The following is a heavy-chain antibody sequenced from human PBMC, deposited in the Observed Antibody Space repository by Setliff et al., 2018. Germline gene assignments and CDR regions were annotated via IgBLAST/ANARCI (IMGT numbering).Heavy chain of an antibody. J-gene: IGHJ4*02. CDR1: GGTFRTDG. D-gene: IGHD3-22*01. V-gene: IGHV1-69*13. CDR2: IIPVFRTA. CDR3: ARDTRDKYDSSGYYLSLDS. Sequence: SVKVSCKASGGTFRTDGFSWVRQAPGQGLEWMGRIIPVFRTANYAQKFRGRVTITADEVARTAYMELSILRSEDTAVYYCARDTRDKYDSSGYYLSLDSWGQGSLVTVSS.